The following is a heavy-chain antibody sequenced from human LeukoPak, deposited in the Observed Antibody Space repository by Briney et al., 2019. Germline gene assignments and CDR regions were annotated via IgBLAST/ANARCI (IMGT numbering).Heavy chain of an antibody. CDR1: GFTFSSYA. CDR3: ARGDYYDSSGSFDY. CDR2: ISSSGSTI. J-gene: IGHJ4*02. D-gene: IGHD3-22*01. Sequence: PGGSLRLSCAASGFTFSSYAMSWVRQAPGKGLEWVSYISSSGSTIYYADSVKGRFTISRDNAKNSLYLQMNSLRAEDTAVYYCARGDYYDSSGSFDYWGQGTLVTVSS. V-gene: IGHV3-48*03.